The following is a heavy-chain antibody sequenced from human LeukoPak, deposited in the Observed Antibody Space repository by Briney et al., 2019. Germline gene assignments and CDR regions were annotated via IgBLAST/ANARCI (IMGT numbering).Heavy chain of an antibody. V-gene: IGHV1-8*01. Sequence: ASVKVSCKASGYTFTTHDINWVRQAAGQGLEWLGWMSPNSGDTGYAQKFQGRVTMTSDSSISTAYMELSSLRSEDTAIYYCVRTPPNWGFDYWGQGTLVTVSS. J-gene: IGHJ4*02. D-gene: IGHD7-27*01. CDR2: MSPNSGDT. CDR3: VRTPPNWGFDY. CDR1: GYTFTTHD.